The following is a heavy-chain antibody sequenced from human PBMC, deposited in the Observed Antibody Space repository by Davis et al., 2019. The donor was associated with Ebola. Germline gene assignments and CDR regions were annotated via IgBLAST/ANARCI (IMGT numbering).Heavy chain of an antibody. CDR2: IIPIFGTA. D-gene: IGHD3-3*01. CDR3: ARGVGFLESHPYYYYYMDV. V-gene: IGHV1-69*13. CDR1: GGTFSSYA. Sequence: SVKVSCKASGGTFSSYAISWVRQAPGQGLEWMGGIIPIFGTANYAQKFQGRVTITADESTSTAYMELSSLRSEDTAVYYCARGVGFLESHPYYYYYMDVWGKGTTVTVSS. J-gene: IGHJ6*03.